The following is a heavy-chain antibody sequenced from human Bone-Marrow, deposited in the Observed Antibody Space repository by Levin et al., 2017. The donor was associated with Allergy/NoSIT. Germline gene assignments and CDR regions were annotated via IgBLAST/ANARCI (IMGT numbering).Heavy chain of an antibody. CDR1: GGSINSGNYY. CDR3: ARGITIFGVVLAVNDAFDI. D-gene: IGHD3-3*01. Sequence: SETLSLTCTVSGGSINSGNYYWTWIRQHPGKGLEWIGYISYSGNTFYNASLKSRLTISVDTSKTHFSLRLSSVTAADTAGYYWARGITIFGVVLAVNDAFDIWGQGTMVTVSS. V-gene: IGHV4-31*03. CDR2: ISYSGNT. J-gene: IGHJ3*02.